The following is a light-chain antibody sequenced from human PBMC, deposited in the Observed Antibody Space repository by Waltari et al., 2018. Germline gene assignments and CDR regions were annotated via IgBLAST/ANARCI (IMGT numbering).Light chain of an antibody. CDR1: KTIRTTY. CDR3: QQYDISPLT. CDR2: GAF. Sequence: EIVLTQSPGTLSLSPEEEATLSCRTSKTIRTTYLAWYQHKPVQAPTLLIYGAFSRATGIPDRFTGSGSGTDFSLTISSLEPEDFATYYCQQYDISPLTFGGGTKVEIK. V-gene: IGKV3-20*01. J-gene: IGKJ4*01.